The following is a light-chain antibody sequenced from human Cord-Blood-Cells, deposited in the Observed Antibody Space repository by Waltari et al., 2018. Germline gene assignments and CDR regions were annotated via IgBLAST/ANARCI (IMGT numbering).Light chain of an antibody. CDR3: QQYYSYPRT. CDR2: AAS. CDR1: QGISSY. J-gene: IGKJ1*01. Sequence: IRMTPSPSSFSASTGDRVPITCRASQGISSYLAWYQQQPGKAPKLLIYAASTLQSGVPSRFSGSGSGTDFTLTISCLQSEDFATYYCQQYYSYPRTFGQGTKVEIK. V-gene: IGKV1-8*01.